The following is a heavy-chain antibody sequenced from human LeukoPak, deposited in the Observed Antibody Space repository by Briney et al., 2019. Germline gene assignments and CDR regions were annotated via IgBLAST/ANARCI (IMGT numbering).Heavy chain of an antibody. CDR1: GFTFSSYA. CDR3: ARDSVVPVAYDY. Sequence: GGSLRLSCAASGFTFSSYAMHWVRQAPGKGLEWVAVISYDGSNKYYADSVKGRFTISRDNSKNTLYLQMNSLRAEDTAVYYCARDSVVPVAYDYWGQGTLVTVSS. J-gene: IGHJ4*02. D-gene: IGHD2-15*01. CDR2: ISYDGSNK. V-gene: IGHV3-30*04.